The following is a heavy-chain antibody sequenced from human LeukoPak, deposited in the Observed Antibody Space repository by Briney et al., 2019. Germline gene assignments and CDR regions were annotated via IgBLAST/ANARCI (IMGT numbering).Heavy chain of an antibody. CDR3: ARDRQYSNYYYYYYMDV. D-gene: IGHD6-6*01. CDR1: GGSFSGYY. V-gene: IGHV4-34*01. J-gene: IGHJ6*03. CDR2: INHSGST. Sequence: ASETLSLTCAVYGGSFSGYYWSWIRQPPGKGLEWIGEINHSGSTNYNPSLKSRVTISVDTSKNQFSLKLSSVTAADTAVYYCARDRQYSNYYYYYYMDVWGKGTTVTVSS.